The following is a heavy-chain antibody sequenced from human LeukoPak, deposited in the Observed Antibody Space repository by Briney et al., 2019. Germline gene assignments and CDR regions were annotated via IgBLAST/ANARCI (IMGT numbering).Heavy chain of an antibody. Sequence: QPGGSLRLSCAASGFTFSSYAMSWVRQAPGKGLEWVSAISGSGGSTYYADSVKGRFTISRDNSKTTLYLQMNSLRAEDTAVYCAKHPTSGPGYYYYGMDVWGQGTTVTVSS. CDR1: GFTFSSYA. J-gene: IGHJ6*02. V-gene: IGHV3-23*01. D-gene: IGHD5-12*01. CDR2: ISGSGGST. CDR3: AKHPTSGPGYYYYGMDV.